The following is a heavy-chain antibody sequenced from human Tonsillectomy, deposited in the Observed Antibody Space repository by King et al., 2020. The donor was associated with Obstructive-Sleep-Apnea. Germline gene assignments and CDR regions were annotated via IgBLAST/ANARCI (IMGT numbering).Heavy chain of an antibody. CDR1: GFTFNSYS. CDR2: ISTSISYI. V-gene: IGHV3-21*01. J-gene: IGHJ4*02. D-gene: IGHD3-10*01. Sequence: VQLVESGGGLVKPGGSLRLSCAASGFTFNSYSMTWVRQAPGPGLEWVSSISTSISYIYYADSVRGRFTISRDNTKNSLYLQMNSLRAEDTAVYYCARDALASGSGIDYWGPGTLVTVSS. CDR3: ARDALASGSGIDY.